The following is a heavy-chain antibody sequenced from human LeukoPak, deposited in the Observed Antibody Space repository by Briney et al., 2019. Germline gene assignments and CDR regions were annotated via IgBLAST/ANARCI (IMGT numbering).Heavy chain of an antibody. CDR2: ISSSGSTI. V-gene: IGHV3-48*03. CDR1: GFTFSSCE. D-gene: IGHD3-22*01. J-gene: IGHJ6*03. Sequence: PGGSLRLSCAASGFTFSSCEMNWVRQAPGKGLEWVSYISSSGSTIYYADSVKGRFTISRDNAKNSLYLQMNSLRAEDTAVYYCARAQPTYYYDSSGYLSSHYYYMDVWGKGTTVTVSS. CDR3: ARAQPTYYYDSSGYLSSHYYYMDV.